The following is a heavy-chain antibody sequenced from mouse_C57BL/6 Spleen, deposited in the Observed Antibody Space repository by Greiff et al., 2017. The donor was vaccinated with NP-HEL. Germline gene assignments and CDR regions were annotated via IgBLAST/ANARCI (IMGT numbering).Heavy chain of an antibody. J-gene: IGHJ2*01. D-gene: IGHD2-4*01. CDR1: GYTFTDYY. Sequence: VQLKESGPVLVKPGASVKMSCKASGYTFTDYYMNWVKQSHGKSLEWIGVINPYNGGTSYNQKFKGKATLTVDKSSSTAYMELNSLTSEDSAVYYCARGGDYDGFDYWGQGTTL. V-gene: IGHV1-19*01. CDR2: INPYNGGT. CDR3: ARGGDYDGFDY.